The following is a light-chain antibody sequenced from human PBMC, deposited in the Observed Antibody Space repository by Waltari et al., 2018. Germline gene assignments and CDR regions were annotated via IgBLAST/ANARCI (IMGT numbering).Light chain of an antibody. Sequence: QTVVTQEPSLSVSPGGTVTLTCALSSGSVSFTSYATWYQQTPGQTPRPLMYKGNRRSSGVPDLFSGSILGNKAALTITGAQAEDESDYYCSLYMGSDIWVFGGGTKLTVL. V-gene: IGLV8-61*01. CDR3: SLYMGSDIWV. J-gene: IGLJ3*02. CDR1: SGSVSFTSY. CDR2: KGN.